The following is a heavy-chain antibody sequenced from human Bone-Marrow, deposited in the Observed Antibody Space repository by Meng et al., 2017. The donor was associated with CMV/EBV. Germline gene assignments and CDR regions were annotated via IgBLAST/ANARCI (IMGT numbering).Heavy chain of an antibody. D-gene: IGHD3-16*01. J-gene: IGHJ4*01. CDR3: ASSVMLDY. CDR1: GFTFSSYA. Sequence: GESLKISCAASGFTFSSYAMHWVRQAPGKGLEWVAVISYDGSNKYYADSVKGRFTISRDNSKNTLYLQMNSLRAEDTAVYYCASSVMLDYWGHGTLVTVPS. CDR2: ISYDGSNK. V-gene: IGHV3-30*04.